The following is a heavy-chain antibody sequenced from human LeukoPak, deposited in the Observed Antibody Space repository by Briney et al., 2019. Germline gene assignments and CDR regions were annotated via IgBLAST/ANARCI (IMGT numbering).Heavy chain of an antibody. Sequence: SETLSLTCTVSGGSISSGSYYWSWIRQPAGKGLEWIGRIYTSGSTNYNPSLKSRVTISVDTSKNQFSLKLSSVTAADTAVYYCARGSGDGYSVFFDYWGQGTLVTVSS. CDR1: GGSISSGSYY. D-gene: IGHD5-24*01. V-gene: IGHV4-61*02. J-gene: IGHJ4*02. CDR2: IYTSGST. CDR3: ARGSGDGYSVFFDY.